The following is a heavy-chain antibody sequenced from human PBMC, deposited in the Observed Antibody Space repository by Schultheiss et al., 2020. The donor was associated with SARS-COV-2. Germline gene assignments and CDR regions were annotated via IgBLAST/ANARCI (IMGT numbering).Heavy chain of an antibody. D-gene: IGHD2-15*01. CDR1: GGSLTAYQ. J-gene: IGHJ4*02. CDR2: INHSATT. V-gene: IGHV4-34*01. CDR3: ARGGYYCSGSSCYPYFDY. Sequence: SETLSLTCTVYGGSLTAYQWSWIRQAPGKGLEWIGEINHSATTNYNPSLKSRVTMSVDTSKNQFSLKLSSVTAADTAVYYCARGGYYCSGSSCYPYFDYWGQGTLVTVSS.